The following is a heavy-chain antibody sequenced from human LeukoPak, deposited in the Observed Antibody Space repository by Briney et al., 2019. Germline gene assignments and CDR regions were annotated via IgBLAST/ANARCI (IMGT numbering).Heavy chain of an antibody. V-gene: IGHV2-5*02. J-gene: IGHJ3*02. D-gene: IGHD2-2*01. CDR2: IFWDDVE. CDR3: AHRNLYCSTASCYSADAFAI. Sequence: SGPTLVKPTQPLTLTCTFSGFSLSTSGVGVGWIRQPPGKALKWLALIFWDDVERYSPSLKSRLTITKDTSKNQVVLTMTNMDPVDTATYYCAHRNLYCSTASCYSADAFAIWGQGTLVTVSS. CDR1: GFSLSTSGVG.